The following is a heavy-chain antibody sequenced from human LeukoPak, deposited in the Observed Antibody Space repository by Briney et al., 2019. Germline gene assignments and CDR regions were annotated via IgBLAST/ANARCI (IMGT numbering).Heavy chain of an antibody. D-gene: IGHD3-16*02. CDR1: GFTFRDYC. CDR3: TTDYYDYVWGSYRPDN. Sequence: GGSLRLSCTTSGFTFRDYCMSWVRQAPGKGLEWVAFFRSKTYGGTTEYAASVKGRFTISRDDSKNTLYLQMNSLKPEDTAVYYCTTDYYDYVWGSYRPDNWGQGTLVTVSS. V-gene: IGHV3-49*04. J-gene: IGHJ4*02. CDR2: FRSKTYGGTT.